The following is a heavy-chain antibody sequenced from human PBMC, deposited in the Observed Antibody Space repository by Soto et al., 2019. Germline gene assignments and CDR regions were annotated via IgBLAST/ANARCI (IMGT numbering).Heavy chain of an antibody. CDR2: ISWNSGSI. Sequence: EVQLVESGGGLVQPGRSLRLSCAASGFTFDDYAMHWVRQAPGKGLEWVSGISWNSGSIGYADSVKGRFTISRDNAKNSLYRQMNSLRAEDTALYYCANALEGQYYYGMDVWGQGTTGTVSS. CDR3: ANALEGQYYYGMDV. CDR1: GFTFDDYA. V-gene: IGHV3-9*01. J-gene: IGHJ6*02.